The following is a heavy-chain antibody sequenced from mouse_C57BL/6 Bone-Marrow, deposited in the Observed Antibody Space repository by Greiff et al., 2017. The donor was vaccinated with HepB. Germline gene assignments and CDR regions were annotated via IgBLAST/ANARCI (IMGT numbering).Heavy chain of an antibody. Sequence: VKLQESGAELVRPGTSVKMSCKASGYTFTNYWIGWAKQRPGHGLEWIGDIYPGGGYTNYNEKFKGKATLTADKSSSTAYMQFSSLTSEDSAIYYCARRCYYWYFDVWGTGTTVTVSS. J-gene: IGHJ1*03. CDR1: GYTFTNYW. V-gene: IGHV1-63*01. CDR2: IYPGGGYT. CDR3: ARRCYYWYFDV.